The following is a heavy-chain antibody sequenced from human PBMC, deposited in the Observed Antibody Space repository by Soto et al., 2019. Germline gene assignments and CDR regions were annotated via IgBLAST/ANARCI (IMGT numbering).Heavy chain of an antibody. D-gene: IGHD3-10*01. CDR1: GGSISSSSYY. CDR3: ARAPSLWGNWFDP. CDR2: IYYSGST. Sequence: SETLSLTCTVSGGSISSSSYYWGWIRQPPGKGLEWIGSIYYSGSTYYNPSLKSRVTISVDTSKNQFSLKLSSVTAADTAVYYCARAPSLWGNWFDPWGQGTLVTVSS. J-gene: IGHJ5*02. V-gene: IGHV4-39*07.